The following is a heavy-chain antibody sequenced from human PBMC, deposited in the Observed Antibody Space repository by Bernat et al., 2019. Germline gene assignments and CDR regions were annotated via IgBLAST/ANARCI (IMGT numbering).Heavy chain of an antibody. V-gene: IGHV3-64D*06. CDR3: VKAQIPYDTVTTWGYVDY. D-gene: IGHD4-11*01. CDR1: GFTFSSYA. Sequence: EVQLVESGGGLVQPAGSLRLSCSASGFTFSSYAMHWVRQAPGKGLEYVSAISSNGGSPTYAGSVKGRFTIARDNSKNTLYLQMSSLRAEDTALYYCVKAQIPYDTVTTWGYVDYWGQGTLVTVSS. CDR2: ISSNGGSP. J-gene: IGHJ4*02.